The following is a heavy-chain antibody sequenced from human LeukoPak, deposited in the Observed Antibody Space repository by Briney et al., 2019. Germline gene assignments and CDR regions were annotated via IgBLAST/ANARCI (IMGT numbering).Heavy chain of an antibody. CDR3: ARGTVTNYYYYYMDV. CDR1: GGSISSYY. Sequence: NPSETLSLTCTVSGGSISSYYWSWIRQPPGKGLEWIGYIYYSGSTNYNPSLKSRVTISVDTSKNQFSLKLSSVTAADTAVYYCARGTVTNYYYYYMDVWGKGTAVTVSS. J-gene: IGHJ6*03. D-gene: IGHD4-11*01. V-gene: IGHV4-59*01. CDR2: IYYSGST.